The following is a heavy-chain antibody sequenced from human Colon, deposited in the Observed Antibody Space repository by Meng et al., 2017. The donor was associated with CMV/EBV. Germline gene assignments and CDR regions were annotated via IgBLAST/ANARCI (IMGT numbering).Heavy chain of an antibody. V-gene: IGHV3-15*01. J-gene: IGHJ4*02. CDR3: TTRIRTTNDF. CDR1: GFTFGTVW. D-gene: IGHD1-14*01. CDR2: VKTIAEGGPI. Sequence: GGFLRPSCVAFGFTFGTVWVNWVRQAPGKGLEWIGRVKTIAEGGPIDYIAPVKGRFTNARDDSKNMVILQMDSLRTDDTAVYYCTTRIRTTNDFWGQGTLVTVSS.